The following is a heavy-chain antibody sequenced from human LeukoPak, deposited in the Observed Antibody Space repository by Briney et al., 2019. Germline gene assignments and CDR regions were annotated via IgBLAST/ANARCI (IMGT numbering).Heavy chain of an antibody. Sequence: ASVKVSCKASGYTFTSYYMHWVRQAPGQGLEWMGIINPSGGSTSYAQKFQGRVTMTRDTSTSTVYMELSSLRSEDTAVYYCASVSGSYWGDYYYYYMDVWGKGTTVTVSS. J-gene: IGHJ6*03. CDR3: ASVSGSYWGDYYYYYMDV. CDR1: GYTFTSYY. D-gene: IGHD1-26*01. CDR2: INPSGGST. V-gene: IGHV1-46*01.